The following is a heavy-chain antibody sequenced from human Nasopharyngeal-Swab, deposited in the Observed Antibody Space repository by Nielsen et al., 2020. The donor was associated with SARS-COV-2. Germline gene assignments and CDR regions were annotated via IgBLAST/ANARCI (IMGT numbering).Heavy chain of an antibody. D-gene: IGHD3-10*01. V-gene: IGHV3-74*01. CDR1: GFSFRSYW. CDR3: VRRLVWFGEAHYYYYGMDV. Sequence: GESLKISCAASGFSFRSYWMHWVRQAPGKGLVWVSCINSDGTTTRYAESVKGRITVSRDNAKNTLYLEMNSLRADDTAVYYCVRRLVWFGEAHYYYYGMDVWGQGTTVTVSS. J-gene: IGHJ6*02. CDR2: INSDGTTT.